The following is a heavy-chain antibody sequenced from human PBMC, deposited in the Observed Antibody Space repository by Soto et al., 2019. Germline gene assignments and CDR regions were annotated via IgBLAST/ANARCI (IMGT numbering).Heavy chain of an antibody. J-gene: IGHJ4*02. CDR1: GGTFSSYA. CDR2: IIPIFGTA. D-gene: IGHD3-10*01. CDR3: ARAGYYYGSVGGFDY. Sequence: QVQLVQSGAEVKKPGSSVKVSCKASGGTFSSYAISWVRQAPGQGLEWMGGIIPIFGTANYAQKFQGRVTIXXDXSXXTAYMELSSLRSEDTAVYYCARAGYYYGSVGGFDYWGQGTLVTVSS. V-gene: IGHV1-69*12.